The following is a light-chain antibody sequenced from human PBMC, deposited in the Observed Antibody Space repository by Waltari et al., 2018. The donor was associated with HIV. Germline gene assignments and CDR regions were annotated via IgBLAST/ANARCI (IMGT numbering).Light chain of an antibody. CDR2: GVV. J-gene: IGLJ1*01. CDR3: SSYTTTATLV. V-gene: IGLV2-14*03. Sequence: QSALTQPASVSGSPGQSITIFCIGTSSDISAYNSVAWYQQHPGKAPKLIVYGVVTRPSGFSARFSGSKCGNTASLTISGPRDDDESDYYCSSYTTTATLVFGTGTKVTVL. CDR1: SSDISAYNS.